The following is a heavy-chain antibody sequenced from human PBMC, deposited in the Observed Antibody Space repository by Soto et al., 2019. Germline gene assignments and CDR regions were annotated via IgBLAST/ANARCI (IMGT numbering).Heavy chain of an antibody. Sequence: ASVKVSCKASGYTFTGYYMHWVRQAPGQGLEWMGWINPNSGGTNYAQKFQGRVTMTRDTSISTAYMELSRLRSDDTAVYYCARDHYYDSSGYLDYRGQGTLVTVSS. CDR1: GYTFTGYY. CDR3: ARDHYYDSSGYLDY. D-gene: IGHD3-22*01. V-gene: IGHV1-2*02. J-gene: IGHJ4*02. CDR2: INPNSGGT.